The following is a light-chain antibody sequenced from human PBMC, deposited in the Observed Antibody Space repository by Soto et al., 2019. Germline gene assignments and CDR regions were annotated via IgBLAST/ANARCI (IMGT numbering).Light chain of an antibody. CDR2: EVN. Sequence: QSALTQPPSASGSPGQSVTISFTGTSTDVGVYDYVSWYQQHPGKVPKLMIYEVNKRPSGVPDRFSGSKSGNTASLTVSGLQPEDEADYYCTSYAGGNNVFGTGTKLTVL. V-gene: IGLV2-8*01. CDR1: STDVGVYDY. CDR3: TSYAGGNNV. J-gene: IGLJ1*01.